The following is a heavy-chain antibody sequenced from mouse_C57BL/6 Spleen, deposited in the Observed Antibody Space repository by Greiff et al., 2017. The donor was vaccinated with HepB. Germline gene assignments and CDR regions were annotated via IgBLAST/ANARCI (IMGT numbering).Heavy chain of an antibody. D-gene: IGHD1-1*01. J-gene: IGHJ1*03. CDR3: ARGRDYYGSSPWYFDV. Sequence: LVESGPELVKPGASVKISCKASGYSFTDYNMNWVKQSNGKSLEWIGVINPNYGTTSYNQKFKGKATLTVDQSSSTAYMQLNSLTSEDSAVYYCARGRDYYGSSPWYFDVWGTGTTVTVSS. V-gene: IGHV1-39*01. CDR2: INPNYGTT. CDR1: GYSFTDYN.